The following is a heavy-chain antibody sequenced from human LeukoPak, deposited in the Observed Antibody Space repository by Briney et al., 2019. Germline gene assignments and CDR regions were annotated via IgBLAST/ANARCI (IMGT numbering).Heavy chain of an antibody. V-gene: IGHV3-7*01. CDR3: ARDSFETDIDY. Sequence: GGSLRLSXAASGFLFRRYWMSWVRQAPGKGLEWVANIKEDGSEKYYVESMKGRFTISRDNVKNSLYLQINSLRAEDTAVYYCARDSFETDIDYWGQGTLVTVSS. J-gene: IGHJ4*02. CDR2: IKEDGSEK. D-gene: IGHD1-14*01. CDR1: GFLFRRYW.